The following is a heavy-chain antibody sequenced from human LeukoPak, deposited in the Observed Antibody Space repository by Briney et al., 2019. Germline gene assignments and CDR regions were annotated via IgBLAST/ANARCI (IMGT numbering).Heavy chain of an antibody. CDR3: ARDSRHSYGSRDY. D-gene: IGHD5-18*01. CDR1: GGSISSSSYY. V-gene: IGHV4-39*07. Sequence: KPSETLSLTCTVSGGSISSSSYYWGWIRQPPGKGLEWIGSIYYSGSTYYNPSLKSRVTISVDTSKNQFSLKLSSVTAADTAVYYCARDSRHSYGSRDYWGQGTLVTVSS. CDR2: IYYSGST. J-gene: IGHJ4*02.